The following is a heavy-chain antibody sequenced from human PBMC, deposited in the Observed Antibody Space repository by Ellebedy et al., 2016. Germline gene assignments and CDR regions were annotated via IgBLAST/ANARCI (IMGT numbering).Heavy chain of an antibody. D-gene: IGHD3-22*01. CDR3: AREYHYYDSSGYYY. CDR2: IYYSGST. V-gene: IGHV4-39*07. Sequence: SETLSLXXTVSGGSISSSSYYWGWIRQPPGKGLEWIGSIYYSGSTYYNPSLKSRVTISVDTSKSQFSLKLSSVTAADTAVYYCAREYHYYDSSGYYYWGQGTLVTVSS. J-gene: IGHJ4*02. CDR1: GGSISSSSYY.